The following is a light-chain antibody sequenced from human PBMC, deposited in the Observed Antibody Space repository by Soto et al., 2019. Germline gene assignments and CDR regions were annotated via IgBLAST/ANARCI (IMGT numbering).Light chain of an antibody. CDR3: ASYAGSNKV. CDR1: SSDAGGYNY. V-gene: IGLV2-8*01. Sequence: QSALTQPPSASGSPGQSLTISCTGTSSDAGGYNYVSWYQQHPDKAPKLMIYEVTKRPSGVPDRFSGSKSGNTASLTVSGLLAEDEADYYCASYAGSNKVFGTGTKVTVL. J-gene: IGLJ1*01. CDR2: EVT.